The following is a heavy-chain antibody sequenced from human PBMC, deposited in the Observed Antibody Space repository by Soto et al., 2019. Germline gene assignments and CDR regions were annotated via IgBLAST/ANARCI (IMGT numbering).Heavy chain of an antibody. CDR3: PIWARRYLDY. CDR2: INAGNGNT. J-gene: IGHJ4*02. V-gene: IGHV1-3*01. D-gene: IGHD3-10*01. CDR1: GYTLSSYA. Sequence: GAPVKVSCKASGYTLSSYAMAWVRQAPGQRLEWMGWINAGNGNTKYSQKFQGRVTITRDTSASTAYMELSSLRSEDTAVYYRPIWARRYLDYWGQGTLVTVSS.